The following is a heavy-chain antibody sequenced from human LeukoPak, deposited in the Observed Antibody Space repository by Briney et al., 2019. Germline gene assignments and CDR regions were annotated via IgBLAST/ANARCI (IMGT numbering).Heavy chain of an antibody. J-gene: IGHJ4*02. CDR3: ARVPQYSSSPLYYFDY. CDR1: GYTFTGYY. D-gene: IGHD6-6*01. V-gene: IGHV1-2*02. CDR2: INPNSGGT. Sequence: ASVKVSCTASGYTFTGYYMHWVRQAPGQGLEWMGWINPNSGGTNYAQKFQGRVTMTRDTSISTAYMELSRLRSDDTAVYYCARVPQYSSSPLYYFDYWGQGTLVTVSS.